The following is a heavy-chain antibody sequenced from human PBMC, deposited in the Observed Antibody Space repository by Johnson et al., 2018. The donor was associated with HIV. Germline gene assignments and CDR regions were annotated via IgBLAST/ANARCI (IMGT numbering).Heavy chain of an antibody. V-gene: IGHV3-64*01. CDR3: ARDGTTGPSGDAFDI. CDR2: ISSNGGST. CDR1: GFTFSSYA. Sequence: EVQLVESGGGLVQPGGSLRLSCAASGFTFSSYAMHWVRQAPGKGLEYVSAISSNGGSTYYANSVKGRFTISRDNSKNTLDLQMGSLRAEDMGVYYCARDGTTGPSGDAFDIWGQGTMVTVSS. D-gene: IGHD4-17*01. J-gene: IGHJ3*02.